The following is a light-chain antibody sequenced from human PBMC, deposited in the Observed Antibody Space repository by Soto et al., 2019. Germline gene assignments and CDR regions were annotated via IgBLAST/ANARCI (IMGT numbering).Light chain of an antibody. CDR1: QSLLQSNGYNY. V-gene: IGKV2-28*01. CDR2: LGS. Sequence: DIMMTQSPLSLPVTPGEPASIPCRSSQSLLQSNGYNYLDWYLQKPGQSPQLLIYLGSNRASGVPDRFSGSGSGTDFTLKISRVEAEDVAVYYCMQALQTPPWTFGQGTKVEI. J-gene: IGKJ1*01. CDR3: MQALQTPPWT.